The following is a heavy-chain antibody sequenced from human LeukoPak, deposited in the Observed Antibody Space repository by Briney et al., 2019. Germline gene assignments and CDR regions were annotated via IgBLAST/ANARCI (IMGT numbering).Heavy chain of an antibody. J-gene: IGHJ4*02. V-gene: IGHV4-34*01. CDR3: ARGRTTWPTMGKYYFDY. Sequence: SETLSLTCAVYGGSFNTYYWNWIRQSPGKGLEWIGEINHTGTTNYNPSLKSRFTISVDTSKNQFSLKLTSVTAADTAVYYCARGRTTWPTMGKYYFDYWGQGTLVTVSS. D-gene: IGHD3-10*01. CDR1: GGSFNTYY. CDR2: INHTGTT.